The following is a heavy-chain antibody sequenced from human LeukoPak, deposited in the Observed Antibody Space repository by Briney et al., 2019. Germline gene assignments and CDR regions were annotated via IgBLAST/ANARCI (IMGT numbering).Heavy chain of an antibody. V-gene: IGHV1-18*01. CDR3: ARAPRYYYYYYMDV. Sequence: ASVKVSCKASGYTFTSYAITWVRQAPGQGLEWMGWIGGYNGNTNYAQKFQGRVTMTTDTSTSTAYMELRSLRSDDTAVYYCARAPRYYYYYYMDVWGKGTTVTVSS. J-gene: IGHJ6*03. CDR2: IGGYNGNT. CDR1: GYTFTSYA.